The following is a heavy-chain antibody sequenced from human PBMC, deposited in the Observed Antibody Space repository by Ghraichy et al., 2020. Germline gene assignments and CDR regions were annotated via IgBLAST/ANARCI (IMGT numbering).Heavy chain of an antibody. Sequence: GGSLRLSCVASGFTFSSYAMSWVRQAPGKGLEWVSVISGSGGSTYYADSVKGRFTISRDNSKKMLYLQMNTLRAEDTAVYHCAKGVYARGYYFDYWGQGTLVTVSS. D-gene: IGHD2-8*01. CDR1: GFTFSSYA. CDR3: AKGVYARGYYFDY. V-gene: IGHV3-23*01. CDR2: ISGSGGST. J-gene: IGHJ4*02.